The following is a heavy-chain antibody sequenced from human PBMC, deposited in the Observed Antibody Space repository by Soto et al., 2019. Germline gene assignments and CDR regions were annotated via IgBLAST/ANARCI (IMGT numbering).Heavy chain of an antibody. Sequence: SETLSLTCSVSGGSINSNAYYWSWIRQPPRKGLEWLGYIHNSGSSHYRPSLKSRLNISLDTPKNQFSLKLTSVTPADTAVYYCDRIRDGYNSFDYWGLGILVTVSS. D-gene: IGHD5-12*01. CDR3: DRIRDGYNSFDY. J-gene: IGHJ4*02. CDR1: GGSINSNAYY. CDR2: IHNSGSS. V-gene: IGHV4-30-4*01.